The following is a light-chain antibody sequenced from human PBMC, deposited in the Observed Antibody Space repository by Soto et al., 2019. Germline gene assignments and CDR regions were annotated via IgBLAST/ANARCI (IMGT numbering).Light chain of an antibody. V-gene: IGKV3-15*01. CDR3: QHYNNWPFT. J-gene: IGKJ2*01. CDR1: QSVSSN. Sequence: EIVMTQSPATLSVSPGERATLSCRASQSVSSNLAWYQQKPGQPPSLLIYGASARATGIPARFSGSGSGTEFTLTISQLQSEDFAVYYCQHYNNWPFTFGQGTKLEIK. CDR2: GAS.